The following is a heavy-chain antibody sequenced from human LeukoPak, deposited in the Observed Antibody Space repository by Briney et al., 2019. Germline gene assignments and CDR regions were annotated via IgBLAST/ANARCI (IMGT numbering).Heavy chain of an antibody. CDR2: INPNSGGT. Sequence: ASVKVSCKASGYTFTGYYMHWVRQAPGQGLEWMGWINPNSGGTNYAQKFQGRVTMTRDTSISTAYMELSRLRSDDTAVYYCAKFGGPMWDWNYVGTFDYWGQGTLVTVSS. D-gene: IGHD1-7*01. CDR3: AKFGGPMWDWNYVGTFDY. V-gene: IGHV1-2*02. CDR1: GYTFTGYY. J-gene: IGHJ4*02.